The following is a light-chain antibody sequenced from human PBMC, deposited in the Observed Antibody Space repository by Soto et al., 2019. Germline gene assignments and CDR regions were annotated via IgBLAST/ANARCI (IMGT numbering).Light chain of an antibody. CDR2: GAS. Sequence: EIVLTHSPATLSVSLGDRTTRXCWASQSVSSNLAWYQQKPGQAPRLLIYGASTRATGIPARFSGSGSGTEFTLTISSLQSEDFAVYYCQQYNNWPPVTFGGGTKVDIK. CDR1: QSVSSN. J-gene: IGKJ4*01. CDR3: QQYNNWPPVT. V-gene: IGKV3-15*01.